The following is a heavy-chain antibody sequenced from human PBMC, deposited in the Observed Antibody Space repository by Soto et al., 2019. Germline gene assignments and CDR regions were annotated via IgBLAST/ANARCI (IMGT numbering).Heavy chain of an antibody. CDR3: ATGAAYYYDTSRY. CDR1: GSGFSALA. J-gene: IGHJ4*02. D-gene: IGHD3-22*01. V-gene: IGHV3-30-3*01. Sequence: PGGSLRLSCTASGSGFSALAMHWIRQPPGKGLEWVAVVFNDESSISYADSVKGRFTISRDDSRNTLYLQMTSLRPEDTALYYCATGAAYYYDTSRYWGQGTLVTVSS. CDR2: VFNDESSI.